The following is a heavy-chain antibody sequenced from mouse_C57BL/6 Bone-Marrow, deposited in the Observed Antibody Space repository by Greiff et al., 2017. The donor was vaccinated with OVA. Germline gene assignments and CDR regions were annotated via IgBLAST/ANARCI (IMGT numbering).Heavy chain of an antibody. CDR3: ARARYRNDFDY. D-gene: IGHD2-14*01. CDR1: GYTFTSYW. J-gene: IGHJ2*01. CDR2: IDPSDSYT. V-gene: IGHV1-50*01. Sequence: QVQLQQPGAELVKPGASVKLSCKASGYTFTSYWMQWVKQRPGQGLEWIGEIDPSDSYTNYNQKFKGKATLPVDQSSSTAYMQLSSLTFEDAAVYYCARARYRNDFDYWGQGTTLTVSS.